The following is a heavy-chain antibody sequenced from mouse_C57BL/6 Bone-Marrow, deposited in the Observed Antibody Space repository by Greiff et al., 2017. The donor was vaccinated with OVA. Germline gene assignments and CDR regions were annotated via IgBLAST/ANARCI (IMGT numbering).Heavy chain of an antibody. CDR2: IDPNSGGT. D-gene: IGHD1-1*01. J-gene: IGHJ3*01. CDR3: ARGDYFAWFAY. V-gene: IGHV1-72*01. CDR1: GYTFTSYW. Sequence: QVQLQQPGAELVKPGASVKLSCKASGYTFTSYWMHWVQQTPGRGLEWIGRIDPNSGGTKYNEKFKSKATLTVDKPSSTAYMQISSLTSEDSAVYYCARGDYFAWFAYWGQGTLVTVSA.